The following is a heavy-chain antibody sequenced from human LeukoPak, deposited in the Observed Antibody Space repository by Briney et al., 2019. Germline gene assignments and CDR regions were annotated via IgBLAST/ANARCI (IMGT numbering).Heavy chain of an antibody. Sequence: SETLSLTCAVSGGSFSGYYLSWIRQPPGKGLEWIGEINHSGSTNYNPSLKSRGTISLDTSKNQFSLKLSSVTAADTAVYYWARGGRLLWFGELLDGAFDYWGRGTLVTVSS. V-gene: IGHV4-34*01. CDR2: INHSGST. D-gene: IGHD3-10*01. CDR1: GGSFSGYY. CDR3: ARGGRLLWFGELLDGAFDY. J-gene: IGHJ4*02.